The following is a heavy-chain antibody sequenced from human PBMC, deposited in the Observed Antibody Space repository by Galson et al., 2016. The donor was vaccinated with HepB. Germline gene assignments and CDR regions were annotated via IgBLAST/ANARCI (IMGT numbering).Heavy chain of an antibody. V-gene: IGHV3-23*01. CDR1: GFTFTNHA. CDR3: AKGRNYYENSGYFAD. D-gene: IGHD3-22*01. J-gene: IGHJ4*02. Sequence: SLRLSCAASGFTFTNHAMSWVRQAPGKGLEWVSTISGRGDNIYYADSVKGRFTISRDNSKNTLFLQMNSLRAEDTAVYYCAKGRNYYENSGYFADWGQGTLVTVSS. CDR2: ISGRGDNI.